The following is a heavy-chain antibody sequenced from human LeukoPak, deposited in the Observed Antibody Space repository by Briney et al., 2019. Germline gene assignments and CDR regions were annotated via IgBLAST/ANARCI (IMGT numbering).Heavy chain of an antibody. CDR3: ARDRNIFYGSGSYYWFDP. CDR2: IYYSGST. J-gene: IGHJ5*02. D-gene: IGHD3-10*01. V-gene: IGHV4-59*01. CDR1: GGSFSGYY. Sequence: PSETLSLTCAVYGGSFSGYYWGWIRQPPGKGLEWIGYIYYSGSTNYNPSLKSRVTISVDTSKNQFSLKLSSVTAADTAVYYCARDRNIFYGSGSYYWFDPWGQGTLVTVSS.